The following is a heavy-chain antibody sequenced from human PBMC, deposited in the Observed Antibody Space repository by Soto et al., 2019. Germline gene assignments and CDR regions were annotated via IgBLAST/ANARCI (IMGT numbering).Heavy chain of an antibody. Sequence: VQVLECGGYLVQPGGSLRLSYAASGFTFTGYSMSWVRQAPGKGLEWVSGISGTGYNTYYADTVQGGFTISRDNSKNTLYLHMDSLRAEDTALYYCASSLGDHCDEYYFDYWSQGTLVTVSS. J-gene: IGHJ4*02. CDR3: ASSLGDHCDEYYFDY. CDR1: GFTFTGYS. CDR2: ISGTGYNT. D-gene: IGHD1-26*01. V-gene: IGHV3-23*01.